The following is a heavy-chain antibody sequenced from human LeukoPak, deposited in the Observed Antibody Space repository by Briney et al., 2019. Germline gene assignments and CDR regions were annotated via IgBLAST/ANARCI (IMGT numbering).Heavy chain of an antibody. J-gene: IGHJ5*02. CDR3: ARDGAYSSSSSWCPNWFDP. D-gene: IGHD6-13*01. V-gene: IGHV3-20*04. CDR2: INWNGGST. CDR1: GFTFDDYG. Sequence: PGGSLRLSCAASGFTFDDYGMSWVRQAPGEGLEWVSGINWNGGSTGYADSVKGRFTISRDNAKNSLYLQMNSLRAEDTAVYYCARDGAYSSSSSWCPNWFDPWGQGTLVTVSS.